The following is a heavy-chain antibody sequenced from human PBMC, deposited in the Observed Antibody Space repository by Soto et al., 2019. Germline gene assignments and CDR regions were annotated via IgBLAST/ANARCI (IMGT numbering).Heavy chain of an antibody. V-gene: IGHV1-69*13. J-gene: IGHJ4*02. CDR1: GGTFSSYA. CDR2: IIPIFGTA. D-gene: IGHD3-22*01. Sequence: SVKVSCKASGGTFSSYAISWVRQAPGQGLEWMGGIIPIFGTANYAQKFQGRVTITADESTSTAYMELSSLRSEDTAVYYCVYYYDSSGYYGPDYWGQGTLVTVSS. CDR3: VYYYDSSGYYGPDY.